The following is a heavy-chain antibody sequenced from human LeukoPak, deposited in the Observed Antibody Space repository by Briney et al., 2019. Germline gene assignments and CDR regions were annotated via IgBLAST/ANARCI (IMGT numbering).Heavy chain of an antibody. Sequence: GASVKVSCKASGYTFTSYGISWVRQAPGQGLEWMGWISAYNGNTNYAQKLQGRVTMTTDTSTSTAYMELRSLRSDDTAVYYCARDGRGVYYDSSGIGTFDYWGQGTLVTVSS. CDR2: ISAYNGNT. D-gene: IGHD3-22*01. J-gene: IGHJ4*02. V-gene: IGHV1-18*01. CDR3: ARDGRGVYYDSSGIGTFDY. CDR1: GYTFTSYG.